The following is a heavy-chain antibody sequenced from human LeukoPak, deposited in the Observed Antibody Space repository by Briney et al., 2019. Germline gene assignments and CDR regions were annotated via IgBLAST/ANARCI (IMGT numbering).Heavy chain of an antibody. V-gene: IGHV3-74*01. CDR2: INSDGSSR. CDR3: MTYYYDSRGDVFDI. CDR1: GFTFSTCW. D-gene: IGHD3-22*01. J-gene: IGHJ3*02. Sequence: PGGSLRLSCAASGFTFSTCWMDWVRQAPGKGLVWVSRINSDGSSRSHADSVKGRFTISRDNAKNTLYLQMNSLRAEDTALYYCMTYYYDSRGDVFDIWGQGTMVTVSS.